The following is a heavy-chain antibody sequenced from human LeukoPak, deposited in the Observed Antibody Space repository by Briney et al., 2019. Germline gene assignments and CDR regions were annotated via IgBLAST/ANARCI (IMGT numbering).Heavy chain of an antibody. D-gene: IGHD1-26*01. CDR3: ARDPYSGTYGDTYYYYMDV. V-gene: IGHV3-48*04. CDR2: ISSSGSTI. J-gene: IGHJ6*03. Sequence: PGGSLRLSCAASGFTFSSYSMNWVRQAPGKGLEWVSYISSSGSTIYYADSVKGRFTISRDNARNSLYLQMNSLRAEDTAVYYCARDPYSGTYGDTYYYYMDVWGKGTTVTISS. CDR1: GFTFSSYS.